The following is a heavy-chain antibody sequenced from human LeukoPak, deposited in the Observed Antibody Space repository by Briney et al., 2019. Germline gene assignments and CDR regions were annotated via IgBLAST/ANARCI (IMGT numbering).Heavy chain of an antibody. J-gene: IGHJ4*02. Sequence: ASVKVSCKASGYTFTGYYMHWVRQAPGQGLEWMGWINPNSGGTNYAQKFQGRVTMTRDTSISTAYMELSSLGSEDTAVYYCVRSSSLVRGVIILTSNHHGIHWGQGTLVTVTS. V-gene: IGHV1-2*02. CDR2: INPNSGGT. CDR3: VRSSSLVRGVIILTSNHHGIH. CDR1: GYTFTGYY. D-gene: IGHD3-10*01.